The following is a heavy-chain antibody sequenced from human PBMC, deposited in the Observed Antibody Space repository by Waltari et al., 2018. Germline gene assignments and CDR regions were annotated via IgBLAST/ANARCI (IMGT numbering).Heavy chain of an antibody. CDR3: ARADGIMYYDFWSGYYSYFDY. CDR1: GFTFSSYS. CDR2: ISSSSSYI. Sequence: EVQLVESGGGLVKPGGSLRLSCAASGFTFSSYSMNWVRQAPGKGLAWVSSISSSSSYIYYADSVKGRFTISRDNAKNSLYLQMNSLRAEDTAVYYCARADGIMYYDFWSGYYSYFDYWGQGTLVTVSS. J-gene: IGHJ4*02. D-gene: IGHD3-3*01. V-gene: IGHV3-21*01.